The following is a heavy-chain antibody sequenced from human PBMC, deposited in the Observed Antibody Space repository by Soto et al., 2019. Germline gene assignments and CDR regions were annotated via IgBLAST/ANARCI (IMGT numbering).Heavy chain of an antibody. Sequence: SFKAPGDTFTSYYMHWVRQAPGKGLEWVSVMSNSGDLTYYADSVKGRFTISRDNSENTLYLQMSSLRAEDAAIYYCAKDAARTNGWYYFDYWGQGTLVTVSS. D-gene: IGHD6-19*01. CDR2: MSNSGDLT. V-gene: IGHV3-23*01. J-gene: IGHJ4*02. CDR3: AKDAARTNGWYYFDY. CDR1: GDTFTSYY.